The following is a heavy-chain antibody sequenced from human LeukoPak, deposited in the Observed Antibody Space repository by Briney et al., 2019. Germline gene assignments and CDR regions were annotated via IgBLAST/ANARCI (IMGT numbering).Heavy chain of an antibody. D-gene: IGHD4-11*01. Sequence: PGGSLRLSCAASGFTVSSHYMSWVRQAPGKGLEWVSVTDSGGSTSYADSVKGRFTISRDTSKNTLYLQMNGLRAEDTAVYYCARLGDYSNKDWGQGTLVTASS. V-gene: IGHV3-53*01. CDR1: GFTVSSHY. J-gene: IGHJ4*02. CDR3: ARLGDYSNKD. CDR2: TDSGGST.